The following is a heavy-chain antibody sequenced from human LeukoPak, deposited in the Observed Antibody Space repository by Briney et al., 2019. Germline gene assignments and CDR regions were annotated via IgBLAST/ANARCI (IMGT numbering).Heavy chain of an antibody. V-gene: IGHV3-53*04. D-gene: IGHD2-15*01. Sequence: GGSLRLSCAASGFTVSSNYMSWVRQAPGKGLEWVSVIYSGGSTYYADSVKGRFTISRHNSKNTLYLQMNSLRAEDTAAYYCARAWSQAFDSWGQGTLVTVSS. CDR2: IYSGGST. CDR1: GFTVSSNY. CDR3: ARAWSQAFDS. J-gene: IGHJ4*02.